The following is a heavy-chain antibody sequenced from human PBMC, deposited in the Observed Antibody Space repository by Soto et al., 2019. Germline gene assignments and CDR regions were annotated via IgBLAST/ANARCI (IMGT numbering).Heavy chain of an antibody. Sequence: QVQLQESGPGLVKPSQTLSLTCTVSGGSISSGGYYWSWIRQHPGKGLEWIGYIYYSGSTYYNPSLKSRVTISVDTSKNQFSLKLSFVTAADTAVYYCARDVPPFDIVVVPAAIGDYYYYGMDVWGQGTTVTVSS. CDR2: IYYSGST. D-gene: IGHD2-2*01. J-gene: IGHJ6*02. CDR1: GGSISSGGYY. V-gene: IGHV4-31*03. CDR3: ARDVPPFDIVVVPAAIGDYYYYGMDV.